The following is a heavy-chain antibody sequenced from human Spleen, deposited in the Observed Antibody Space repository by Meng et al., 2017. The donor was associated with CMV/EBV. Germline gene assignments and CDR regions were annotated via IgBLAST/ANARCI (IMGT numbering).Heavy chain of an antibody. CDR2: ISSSSSYI. Sequence: GESLKISCAASGFTFSSYEMNWVRQAPGKGLEWVSYISSSSSYIYYADSVKGRFTISRDNAKNSLYLQMNSLRAEDTAVYYCARETYSSSPDAFDIWGQGTMVTVSS. V-gene: IGHV3-21*05. J-gene: IGHJ3*02. D-gene: IGHD6-6*01. CDR1: GFTFSSYE. CDR3: ARETYSSSPDAFDI.